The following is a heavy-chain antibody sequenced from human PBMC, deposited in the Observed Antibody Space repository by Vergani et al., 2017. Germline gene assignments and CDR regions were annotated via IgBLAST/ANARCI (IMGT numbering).Heavy chain of an antibody. D-gene: IGHD6-13*01. Sequence: QVQLVQSGAEVKKPGSSVKVSWKASGGTFSSYTISWVRQAPGQGLEWMGRIIPILGIANYAQKFQGRVTITADKSTSTAYMELSSLRSEDTAVYYCARDEGAAAAPGRRRFDYWGQGTLVTVSS. CDR2: IIPILGIA. V-gene: IGHV1-69*08. CDR1: GGTFSSYT. CDR3: ARDEGAAAAPGRRRFDY. J-gene: IGHJ4*02.